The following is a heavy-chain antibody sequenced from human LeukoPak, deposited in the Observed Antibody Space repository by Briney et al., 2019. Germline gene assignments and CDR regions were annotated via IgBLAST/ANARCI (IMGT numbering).Heavy chain of an antibody. CDR1: GFTFSSYS. D-gene: IGHD3-3*01. V-gene: IGHV3-48*01. Sequence: GGSLRLSCAASGFTFSSYSMNWVRQAPGKGLEWVSYISSSSSTIYYADSVKGRFTISGDNAKNSLYLQMNSLRAEDTAVYYCARDVGDFWSGYTNWFDPWGQGTLVTVSS. J-gene: IGHJ5*02. CDR3: ARDVGDFWSGYTNWFDP. CDR2: ISSSSSTI.